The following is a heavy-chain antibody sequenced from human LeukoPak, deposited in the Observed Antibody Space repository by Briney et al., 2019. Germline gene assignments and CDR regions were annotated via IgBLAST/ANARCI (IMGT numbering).Heavy chain of an antibody. J-gene: IGHJ5*02. CDR1: GFTFSTSW. CDR3: ARFRTLGA. V-gene: IGHV3-7*01. Sequence: GSLRLSCAASGFTFSTSWMSWVRQAPGKGLEWVASIKEDGSDKYYVHSVKGRFTISRDNAKNSLYLQMSSLRAEDTAVYYCARFRTLGAWGQGTLVTVSS. D-gene: IGHD3-3*01. CDR2: IKEDGSDK.